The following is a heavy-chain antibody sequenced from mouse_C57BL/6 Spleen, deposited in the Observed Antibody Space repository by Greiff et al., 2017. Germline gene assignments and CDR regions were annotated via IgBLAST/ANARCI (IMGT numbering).Heavy chain of an antibody. Sequence: QVQLQQSGPGLVQPSQSLSITCTVSGFSLTSYGVHWVRQPPGKGLEWLGVIWSGGSTDYNAAFISRLSISKDNSKSQVFFKMNSLQADDTAIYYCAKKEGLYDYAYAMDYWGLGTSVTVSS. CDR1: GFSLTSYG. V-gene: IGHV2-4*01. D-gene: IGHD2-4*01. CDR2: IWSGGST. J-gene: IGHJ4*01. CDR3: AKKEGLYDYAYAMDY.